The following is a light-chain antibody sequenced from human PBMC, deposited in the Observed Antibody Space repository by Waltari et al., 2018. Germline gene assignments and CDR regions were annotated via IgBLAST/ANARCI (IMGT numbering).Light chain of an antibody. CDR3: ASYASTRKV. J-gene: IGLJ3*02. CDR2: GVD. Sequence: QSALTQPPSASGSPGQSVTISCTGSSRDVGGYNYVSWYQQHPGKAPKLMIYGVDKRPLVVPARFAGAKSGNTASLTFSGLQAEDEADYFCASYASTRKVFGGGTKLTVL. V-gene: IGLV2-8*01. CDR1: SRDVGGYNY.